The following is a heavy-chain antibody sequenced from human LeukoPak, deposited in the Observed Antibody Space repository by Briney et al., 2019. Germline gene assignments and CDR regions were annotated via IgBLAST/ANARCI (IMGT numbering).Heavy chain of an antibody. D-gene: IGHD2-2*01. J-gene: IGHJ4*02. CDR3: ATSLGYCSSTSCLTLDY. CDR2: FDPEDGET. CDR1: GYTLTELS. Sequence: AASVKVSCKVSGYTLTELSMHWVRQAPGKGLEWMGGFDPEDGETIYAQKFQGRVTMTEDTSTDTAYMELSSLRSEDTAVYCCATSLGYCSSTSCLTLDYWGQGTLVTVSS. V-gene: IGHV1-24*01.